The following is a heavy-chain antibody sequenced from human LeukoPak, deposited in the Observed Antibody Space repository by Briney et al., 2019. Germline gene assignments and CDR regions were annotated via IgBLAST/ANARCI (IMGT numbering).Heavy chain of an antibody. Sequence: GGSLRLSCAASGFTFSSYAMSWVRQTPGKGLEWVSVISGSGGSRYYADSAKGRFTISRDNSKNTLYLQMNSLRAEDTAVYYCAKDRNYYGSGSGNWFDPWGQGTLVTVSS. D-gene: IGHD3-10*01. J-gene: IGHJ5*02. V-gene: IGHV3-23*01. CDR3: AKDRNYYGSGSGNWFDP. CDR1: GFTFSSYA. CDR2: ISGSGGSR.